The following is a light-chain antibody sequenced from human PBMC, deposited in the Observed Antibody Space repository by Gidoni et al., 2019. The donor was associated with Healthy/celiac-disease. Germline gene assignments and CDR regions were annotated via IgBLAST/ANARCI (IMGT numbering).Light chain of an antibody. J-gene: IGLJ2*01. Sequence: QTVVTQEPSLPVSPGGTVTLTCASSTVAVTSGYYPNWFQQKPGQAPRALIYSTSNKHPWTPARFSGSLLGGKAALTLSGVQPEDEAEYYCLLYYGGAQLVFGGGTKLTVL. CDR3: LLYYGGAQLV. V-gene: IGLV7-43*01. CDR1: TVAVTSGYY. CDR2: STS.